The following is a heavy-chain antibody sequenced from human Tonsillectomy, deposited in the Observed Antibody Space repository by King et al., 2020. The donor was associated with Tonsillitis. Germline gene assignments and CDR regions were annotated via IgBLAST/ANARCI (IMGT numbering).Heavy chain of an antibody. D-gene: IGHD4-11*01. CDR1: GFTFTTFG. J-gene: IGHJ4*02. Sequence: VQLVEXXGGVVQPGGSLRLSCAASGFTFTTFGMHWVRQAPGKGLEWVAFIRYDGNNKYYAGSVKGRFTISRDNSMNTLYLQMNSLRDADTAVYFCAXXFXXKYSXXSPVGYWGQXTLVIVSS. V-gene: IGHV3-30*02. CDR2: IRYDGNNK. CDR3: AXXFXXKYSXXSPVGY.